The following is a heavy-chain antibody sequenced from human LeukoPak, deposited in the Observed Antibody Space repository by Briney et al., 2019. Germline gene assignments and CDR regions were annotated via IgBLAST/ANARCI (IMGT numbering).Heavy chain of an antibody. CDR2: ISASGQTI. V-gene: IGHV3-48*03. CDR1: GFSFSTYE. J-gene: IGHJ3*02. Sequence: GGSLRLSCAASGFSFSTYEFHWVRHAPGKGLEWVSYISASGQTIYYADSVRGLFTISRDNAKNSLYLQMNSLGAEDTAVYHCARDRDVDYGNDGFDIWGQGTTVTVSS. CDR3: ARDRDVDYGNDGFDI. D-gene: IGHD4/OR15-4a*01.